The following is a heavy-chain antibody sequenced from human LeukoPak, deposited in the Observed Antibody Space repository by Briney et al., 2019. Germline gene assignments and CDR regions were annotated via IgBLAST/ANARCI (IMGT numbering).Heavy chain of an antibody. D-gene: IGHD1-26*01. J-gene: IGHJ4*02. CDR1: GFTFRNYY. CDR2: ISPDGNNE. Sequence: GGSLRLSCAASGFTFRNYYMHWVRQAPGKGLEWVAVISPDGNNEYYADSVKGRFSLSRDNSMNTLYLQLNSLRTEDTAMYYCASNLESIVGLDYWGQGTLVTVSS. V-gene: IGHV3-30-3*01. CDR3: ASNLESIVGLDY.